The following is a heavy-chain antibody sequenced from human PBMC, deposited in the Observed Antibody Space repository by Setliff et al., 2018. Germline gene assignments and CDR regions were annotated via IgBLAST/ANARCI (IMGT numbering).Heavy chain of an antibody. CDR2: VYHSGSS. CDR1: GYPISRGFY. J-gene: IGHJ4*02. D-gene: IGHD3-16*01. V-gene: IGHV4-38-2*02. CDR3: ARAAARAEYSDTSAYLPFDF. Sequence: PSETLFLTCTVSGYPISRGFYWGWIRQSPGKGLEWVGSVYHSGSSYQNPSLRSRIAVSVDTSKNQFSLRLNSVTAADTAVYFCARAAARAEYSDTSAYLPFDFWGLGTLVTVSS.